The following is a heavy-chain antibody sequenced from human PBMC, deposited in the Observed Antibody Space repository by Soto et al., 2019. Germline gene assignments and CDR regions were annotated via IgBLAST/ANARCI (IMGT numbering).Heavy chain of an antibody. D-gene: IGHD2-15*01. V-gene: IGHV1-46*01. J-gene: IGHJ5*02. Sequence: QVQLVQSGAEVKKPGASVKVSCKASGYIFTYYYIHWVRQSPGQGLEWMGRVNPNGGSTSYAPKFQGRVTMTRDRSTSTLYMEMRSLRSEDTAVYYCAREFCTGGNCYSGSFDPWGQGTMVTVSS. CDR1: GYIFTYYY. CDR3: AREFCTGGNCYSGSFDP. CDR2: VNPNGGST.